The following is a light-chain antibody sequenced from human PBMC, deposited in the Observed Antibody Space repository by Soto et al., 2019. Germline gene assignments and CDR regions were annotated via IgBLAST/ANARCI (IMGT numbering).Light chain of an antibody. V-gene: IGLV2-8*01. Sequence: QSALTQPPSASGSPGQSVTISCTGNSSDVGGYNYVSWYQQHPGKAPKLMIYEVSKRPSGVPDLFSGSKSGNTASLTVSGLQAEDEADYYCRSYAGSNYVFGTGTKLTVL. CDR3: RSYAGSNYV. J-gene: IGLJ1*01. CDR1: SSDVGGYNY. CDR2: EVS.